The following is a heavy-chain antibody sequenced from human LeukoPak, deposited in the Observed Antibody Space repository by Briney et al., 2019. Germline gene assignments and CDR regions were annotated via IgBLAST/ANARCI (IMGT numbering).Heavy chain of an antibody. CDR1: GGSISSYY. CDR2: IYYSGST. J-gene: IGHJ4*02. Sequence: PSETLSLTCTVSGGSISSYYWSWIRQPPGKGLEWIGYIYYSGSTNYNPSLKSRVTISVDRSKNQFSLKLSSVTAADTAVYYCARAIFGVVINGFDYWGQGTLVTVSS. V-gene: IGHV4-59*12. CDR3: ARAIFGVVINGFDY. D-gene: IGHD3-3*01.